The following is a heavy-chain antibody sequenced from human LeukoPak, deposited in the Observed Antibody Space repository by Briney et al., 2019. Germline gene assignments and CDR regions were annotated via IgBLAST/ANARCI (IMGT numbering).Heavy chain of an antibody. CDR1: GFTFSSYA. CDR2: ISGSGGST. CDR3: AKESWDCSSTSCSVDV. J-gene: IGHJ6*04. V-gene: IGHV3-23*01. D-gene: IGHD2-2*01. Sequence: GGSLRLSCAASGFTFSSYAMSWVRQAPGKGLEWVSAISGSGGSTYYADSVKGRFTISRGNSKNTLYLQMNSLRAEDTAVYYCAKESWDCSSTSCSVDVWGKGTTVTVSS.